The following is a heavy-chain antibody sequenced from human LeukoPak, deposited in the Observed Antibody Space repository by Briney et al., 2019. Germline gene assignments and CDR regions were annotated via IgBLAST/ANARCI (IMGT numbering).Heavy chain of an antibody. J-gene: IGHJ6*03. V-gene: IGHV3-48*03. CDR1: GFTFSSYE. D-gene: IGHD4-17*01. CDR3: AKIPYGDYLLDYYYYMDV. Sequence: GGSLRLSCAASGFTFSSYEMNWVRQAPGKGLEWVSYTSSSGSTIYYADSVKGRFTISRDNSRNTLYLQMNSLRAEDTAVYYCAKIPYGDYLLDYYYYMDVWGKGTTVTISS. CDR2: TSSSGSTI.